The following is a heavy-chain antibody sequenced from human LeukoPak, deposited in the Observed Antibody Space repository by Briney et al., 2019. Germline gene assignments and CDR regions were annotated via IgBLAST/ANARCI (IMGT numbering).Heavy chain of an antibody. CDR2: INQDGSEK. D-gene: IGHD5-24*01. Sequence: GGSLRLSCAASGFTFSRYWMSWVRQAPGKGLEWVANINQDGSEKYYVDSVKGRFTISRDNAKNSLYLQMNSLRAEETAVYYCARDADLGATIIGAFDIWGQGTMVTVS. V-gene: IGHV3-7*01. CDR3: ARDADLGATIIGAFDI. CDR1: GFTFSRYW. J-gene: IGHJ3*02.